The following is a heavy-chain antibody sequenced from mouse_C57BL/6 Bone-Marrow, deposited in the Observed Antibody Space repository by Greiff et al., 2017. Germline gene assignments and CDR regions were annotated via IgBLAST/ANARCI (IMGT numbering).Heavy chain of an antibody. CDR3: VYYYGSSAY. Sequence: QVQLQQPGAELVMPGASVKLSCKASGYTFTSYWMHWVKQRPGQGLEWIGEIDPSDSYTNYNQTFKGKSTLTVDKSSSTAYMQLSSRITEDSAVDYCVYYYGSSAYWGQGTLVTVSA. D-gene: IGHD1-1*01. CDR2: IDPSDSYT. J-gene: IGHJ3*01. V-gene: IGHV1-69*01. CDR1: GYTFTSYW.